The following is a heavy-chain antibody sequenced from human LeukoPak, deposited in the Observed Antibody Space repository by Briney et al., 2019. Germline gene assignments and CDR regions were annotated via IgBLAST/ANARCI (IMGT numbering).Heavy chain of an antibody. J-gene: IGHJ4*02. V-gene: IGHV4-59*01. CDR1: GGSINNYY. CDR3: ARVNSGGTYYDY. Sequence: SETLSLTCTVSGGSINNYYWSWIRQPPGKGLEWIGYIYYSGSTNYSPSLKSRVAISVDTSKNQISLKLSSVTAADTAVYYCARVNSGGTYYDYWGRGTLVTVSS. CDR2: IYYSGST. D-gene: IGHD2-15*01.